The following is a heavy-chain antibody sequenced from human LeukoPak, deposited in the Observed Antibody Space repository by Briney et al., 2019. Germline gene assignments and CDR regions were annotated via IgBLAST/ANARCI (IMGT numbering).Heavy chain of an antibody. V-gene: IGHV4-39*01. CDR2: IYNSGST. J-gene: IGHJ5*02. CDR1: GFTFSSYE. CDR3: ARQAYSSNLGWFDP. D-gene: IGHD6-13*01. Sequence: PGGSLRLSCAASGFTFSSYEMNWIRQPPGKGLEWIGNIYNSGSTYYNPSLKSRVTISVDTSKNQFSLKLSSVTAADTAVYYCARQAYSSNLGWFDPWGQGTLVTVSS.